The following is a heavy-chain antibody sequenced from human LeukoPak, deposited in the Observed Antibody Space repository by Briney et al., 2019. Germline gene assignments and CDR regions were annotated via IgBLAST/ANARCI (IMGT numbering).Heavy chain of an antibody. CDR2: MNPNSGNT. CDR1: GYTFTSYD. D-gene: IGHD6-19*01. CDR3: ASTIAVAGTLNGY. J-gene: IGHJ4*02. Sequence: ASVKVSCKASGYTFTSYDINWVRQATGQGLEWMGWMNPNSGNTGFAQKFQGRVTMTRNTSISTAYMELSSLRSEDTAVYYCASTIAVAGTLNGYWGQGTLVTVSS. V-gene: IGHV1-8*01.